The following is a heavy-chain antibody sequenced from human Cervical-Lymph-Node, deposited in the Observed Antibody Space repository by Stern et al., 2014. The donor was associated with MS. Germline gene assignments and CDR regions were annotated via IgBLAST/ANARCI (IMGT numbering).Heavy chain of an antibody. Sequence: EMQLVESGGGLVQRGGSLRLSCAASGFTFSTYSMNCVRQAPGKGLEWVSYISTSSSTTYYADSVKGRFTISRDNAKNSLYLQMNSLRDEDTAVYYCARVTVTTSYFYYGMDVWGQGTTVTVSS. V-gene: IGHV3-48*02. J-gene: IGHJ6*02. CDR3: ARVTVTTSYFYYGMDV. CDR2: ISTSSSTT. D-gene: IGHD4-17*01. CDR1: GFTFSTYS.